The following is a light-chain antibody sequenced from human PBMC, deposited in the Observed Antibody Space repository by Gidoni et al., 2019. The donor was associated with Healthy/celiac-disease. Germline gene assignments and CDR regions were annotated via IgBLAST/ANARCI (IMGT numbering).Light chain of an antibody. J-gene: IGKJ2*01. CDR3: QQYNSYLST. CDR1: QSISSW. Sequence: DIQMTQSPSTLSASVGDRVTITCRASQSISSWLAWYQHKPGKAPKLLIYKAFSLESGVPSRFSGSGSGTECTLTISSLQPDDFATYYCQQYNSYLSTFGQGTKLEIK. CDR2: KAF. V-gene: IGKV1-5*03.